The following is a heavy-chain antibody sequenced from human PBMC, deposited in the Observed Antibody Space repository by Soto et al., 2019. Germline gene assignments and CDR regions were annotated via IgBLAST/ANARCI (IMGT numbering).Heavy chain of an antibody. V-gene: IGHV1-69*13. CDR3: ASGEGLTGTTSNESWFDP. CDR1: GGTFSSYA. J-gene: IGHJ5*02. D-gene: IGHD1-7*01. CDR2: IIPIFGTA. Sequence: SVKVSCKASGGTFSSYAISWVRQAPGQGLEWMGGIIPIFGTANYAQKFQGRVTITADESTSTAYMELSSLRSEDTAVYYCASGEGLTGTTSNESWFDPWGQGTLVTVSS.